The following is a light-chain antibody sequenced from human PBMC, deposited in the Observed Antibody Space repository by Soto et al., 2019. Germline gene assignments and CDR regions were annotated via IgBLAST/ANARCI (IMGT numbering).Light chain of an antibody. CDR3: QQYNNWPRT. CDR1: QSISNN. V-gene: IGKV3-15*01. Sequence: MLTQSPATLSVSPGESATLSCRASQSISNNLAWYQQKPGQAPRLLMYDPSTRATGIPDRFSGSGSGAEFTLTISSLQPEDLAVYYYQQYNNWPRTFGQGTKVEVK. J-gene: IGKJ1*01. CDR2: DPS.